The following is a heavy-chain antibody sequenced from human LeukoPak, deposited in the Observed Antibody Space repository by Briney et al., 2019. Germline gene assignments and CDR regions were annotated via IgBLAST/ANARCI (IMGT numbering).Heavy chain of an antibody. Sequence: QTLTLTCTFSGFSLSTSGMCVSWIRQPPGKALEWLARIDWDDDKYYSTSLKTRLTISKDTSKNRVVLTMTNMDPVDTATYYCARMITLSNGRYSSKTLDYWGQGTLVTVSS. CDR1: GFSLSTSGMC. D-gene: IGHD1-26*01. V-gene: IGHV2-70*11. CDR3: ARMITLSNGRYSSKTLDY. CDR2: IDWDDDK. J-gene: IGHJ4*02.